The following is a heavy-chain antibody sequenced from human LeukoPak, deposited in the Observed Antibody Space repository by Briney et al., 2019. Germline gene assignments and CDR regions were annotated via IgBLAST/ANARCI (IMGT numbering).Heavy chain of an antibody. D-gene: IGHD3-10*01. CDR2: ISPLFGTA. CDR3: ASPSDRYGSGSYLISLFDY. V-gene: IGHV1-69*13. J-gene: IGHJ4*02. CDR1: GGSFSSYP. Sequence: ASVTVSCKASGGSFSSYPMSWVRQAPGQGLEWMGGISPLFGTANYVQKFQGRLTITADESTSTAYMELSSLRSEDTAVYYCASPSDRYGSGSYLISLFDYWGQGTLVTVSS.